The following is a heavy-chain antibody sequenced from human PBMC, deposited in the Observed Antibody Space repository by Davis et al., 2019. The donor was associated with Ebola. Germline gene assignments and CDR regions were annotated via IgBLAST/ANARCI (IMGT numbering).Heavy chain of an antibody. V-gene: IGHV5-51*01. J-gene: IGHJ4*02. CDR2: IYPRDSDT. CDR1: AFWFNSNW. D-gene: IGHD7-27*01. CDR3: GRRGATGDASPLDY. Sequence: PGGSLRPSCKGSAFWFNSNWIGWVRPMPGKGLEWMGIIYPRDSDTRYSPSFQGQVTMSVDKSTNTAYLQWSSLKASDTAIYYCGRRGATGDASPLDYWGQGTLVTVSS.